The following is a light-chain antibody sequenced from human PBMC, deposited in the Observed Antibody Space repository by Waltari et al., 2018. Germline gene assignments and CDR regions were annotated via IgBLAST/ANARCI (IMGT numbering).Light chain of an antibody. CDR1: QSISSY. CDR3: QQYKTFPLT. V-gene: IGKV1-39*01. J-gene: IGKJ4*01. Sequence: DIQMTQSPSSLSASVGDRVTITCRASQSISSYLNWYQQKPGKAPKLLIYAASSLQSGVPSRFSGSGSETDFTLTISSLQSEDSASYYCQQYKTFPLTFGGGTKVEIK. CDR2: AAS.